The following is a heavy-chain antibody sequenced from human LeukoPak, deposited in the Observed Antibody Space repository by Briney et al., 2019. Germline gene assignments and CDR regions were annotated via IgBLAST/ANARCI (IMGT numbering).Heavy chain of an antibody. J-gene: IGHJ4*02. V-gene: IGHV4-34*01. CDR2: INHSGST. CDR3: ARVGIAAAGIE. D-gene: IGHD6-13*01. CDR1: GGSIRSYY. Sequence: SETLSLTCTVSGGSIRSYYWSWIRQPPGKGLEWIGEINHSGSTNYNPSLKSRVTISVDTSKNQISLKLSSVTAADMAVYYCARVGIAAAGIEWGQGTLVTVSS.